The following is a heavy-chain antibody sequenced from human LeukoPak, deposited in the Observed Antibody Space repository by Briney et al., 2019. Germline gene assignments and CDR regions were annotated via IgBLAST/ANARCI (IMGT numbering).Heavy chain of an antibody. CDR2: IYYSGST. CDR1: GGSISSSSYY. J-gene: IGHJ4*02. D-gene: IGHD3-22*01. V-gene: IGHV4-39*07. CDR3: ARGDQLRGYLIDY. Sequence: SETLSLTCTVSGGSISSSSYYWGWIRQPPGKGLEWIGSIYYSGSTYYNPSLKSRVTISVDTSKNQFSLKLSSVTAADTAVYYCARGDQLRGYLIDYWGQGTLVTVSS.